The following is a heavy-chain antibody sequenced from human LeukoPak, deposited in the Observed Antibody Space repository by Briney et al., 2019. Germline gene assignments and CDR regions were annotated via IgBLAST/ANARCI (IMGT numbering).Heavy chain of an antibody. D-gene: IGHD3-10*01. CDR1: EFTFSNYE. CDR2: ISSGGSTV. J-gene: IGHJ4*02. Sequence: GGSLRLSCAASEFTFSNYEMHWVRRAPGKGLEWVSYISSGGSTVYYADSVKGRFTVSRNNAKNSLYLQMSSLRAEDTAVYYCARGGSFVEYWGQGTLVSVSS. CDR3: ARGGSFVEY. V-gene: IGHV3-48*03.